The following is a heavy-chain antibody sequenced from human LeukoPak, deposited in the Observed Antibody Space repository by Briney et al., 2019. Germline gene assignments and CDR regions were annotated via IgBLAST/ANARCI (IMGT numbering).Heavy chain of an antibody. J-gene: IGHJ4*02. CDR2: ISGSGDNT. CDR3: ARDAGTAWPFDY. Sequence: PGRSLRLSCAASGFTFSSTGMSWVRQAPGKGLYWVSTISGSGDNTHYAESVRGRFTISRDNSKNTMYLEMNSLRAEDTAIYYCARDAGTAWPFDYWGQGALITVSS. V-gene: IGHV3-23*01. D-gene: IGHD2-21*02. CDR1: GFTFSSTG.